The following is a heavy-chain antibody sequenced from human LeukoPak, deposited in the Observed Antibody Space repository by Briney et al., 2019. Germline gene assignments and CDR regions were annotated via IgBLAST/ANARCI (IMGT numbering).Heavy chain of an antibody. CDR1: GGSFSGYY. CDR3: ANLHSYVGNRGVDY. J-gene: IGHJ4*02. Sequence: SETLSLTCAVYGGSFSGYYWSCIRQPPGKGLEWIGEINHSGSTNYNPSLKSRVTISVETSKNQFSLKLSSGTAADTAIYCCANLHSYVGNRGVDYWGQGTLVAVSS. CDR2: INHSGST. V-gene: IGHV4-34*01. D-gene: IGHD4-23*01.